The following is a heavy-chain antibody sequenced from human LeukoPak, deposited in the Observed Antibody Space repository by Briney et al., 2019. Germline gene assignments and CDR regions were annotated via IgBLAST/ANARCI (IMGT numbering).Heavy chain of an antibody. CDR2: ISSSSSYI. CDR1: GFTFSSYS. Sequence: GGSLRLSCAASGFTFSSYSMNWARQAPGKGLEWVSSISSSSSYIYYADSVKGRFTISRDNAKNSLYLQMNSLRAEDTAVYYCARDLRFLEWAYYYYYYMDVWGKGTTVTVSS. J-gene: IGHJ6*03. CDR3: ARDLRFLEWAYYYYYYMDV. V-gene: IGHV3-21*01. D-gene: IGHD3-3*01.